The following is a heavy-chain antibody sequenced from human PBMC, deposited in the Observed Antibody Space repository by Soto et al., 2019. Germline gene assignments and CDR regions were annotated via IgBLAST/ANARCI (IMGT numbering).Heavy chain of an antibody. V-gene: IGHV4-4*02. D-gene: IGHD5-18*01. CDR3: AREGDRGYSLGY. CDR1: GDSVSSNKW. CDR2: IFHSGIT. Sequence: QVQLQESGPGLVKPSGTLFLTCGVSGDSVSSNKWWSWVRQTPERGLEWIGEIFHSGITNYNPSLKSRVTISVDTSKNRFSLKLNSVTEADTAVYYCAREGDRGYSLGYWGQGTLVTVSS. J-gene: IGHJ4*02.